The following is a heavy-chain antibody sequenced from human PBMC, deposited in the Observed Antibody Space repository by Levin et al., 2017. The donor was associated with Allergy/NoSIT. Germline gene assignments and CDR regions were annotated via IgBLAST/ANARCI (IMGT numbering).Heavy chain of an antibody. J-gene: IGHJ4*02. V-gene: IGHV3-23*01. CDR1: GFTFSAYA. D-gene: IGHD2-15*01. CDR3: AKATRRYCSSGVCYPLEY. Sequence: GGSLRLSCAASGFTFSAYAMTWVRQTPEKGLEYVSVITNTGNNAVYAESVRGRFTMSRDNSKNILYLQMASLRVEDTAVYYCAKATRRYCSSGVCYPLEYWGQGTLVTVSS. CDR2: ITNTGNNA.